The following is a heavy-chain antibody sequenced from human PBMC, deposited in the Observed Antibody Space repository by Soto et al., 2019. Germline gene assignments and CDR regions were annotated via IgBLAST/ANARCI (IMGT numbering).Heavy chain of an antibody. D-gene: IGHD3-10*01. CDR1: GYTFTSYG. V-gene: IGHV1-18*01. CDR2: ISAYNGNT. CDR3: ASDESLDGSGSLRGNY. Sequence: QVQLVQSGAEVKKPGASVKVSCKASGYTFTSYGISWVRQAPGQGLEWMGWISAYNGNTNYAQKLQGRVTMTTDTSTSTAYMELRSLRSDDTAVYYCASDESLDGSGSLRGNYWGQGTLVTVSS. J-gene: IGHJ4*02.